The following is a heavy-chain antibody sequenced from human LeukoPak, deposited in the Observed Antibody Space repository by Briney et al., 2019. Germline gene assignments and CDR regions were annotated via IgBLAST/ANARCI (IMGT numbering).Heavy chain of an antibody. CDR2: IYSTGTT. D-gene: IGHD3-22*01. Sequence: PGGSXXLSCAASGFAVSSXYMNWVXQXPGXGLEWGSVIYSTGTTYYAASVKGRFTISRDNSKNTLYLQMNSLRAEDTAVYYCARDHSSGYYGYFDSWGQGTLVTVSS. J-gene: IGHJ4*02. CDR3: ARDHSSGYYGYFDS. CDR1: GFAVSSXY. V-gene: IGHV3-66*01.